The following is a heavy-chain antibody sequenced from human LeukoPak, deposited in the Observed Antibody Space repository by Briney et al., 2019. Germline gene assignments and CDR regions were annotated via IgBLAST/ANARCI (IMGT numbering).Heavy chain of an antibody. CDR3: TASPTVVTAFDY. CDR1: GFTFSNAW. D-gene: IGHD4-23*01. J-gene: IGHJ4*02. V-gene: IGHV3-15*01. Sequence: PGGSLRLSCAASGFTFSNAWMSWVRQAPGKGLEWVGRIKSKTDGGTTDYAAPVKGRFTISRDDSKNTLYLQMNSLKTEDTAVYYCTASPTVVTAFDYWGQGTLVTVSS. CDR2: IKSKTDGGTT.